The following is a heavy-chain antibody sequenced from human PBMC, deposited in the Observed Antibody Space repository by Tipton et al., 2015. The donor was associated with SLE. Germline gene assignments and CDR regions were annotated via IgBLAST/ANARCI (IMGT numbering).Heavy chain of an antibody. D-gene: IGHD3-22*01. CDR3: ASPSGNYDSSGYVLDY. J-gene: IGHJ4*02. Sequence: GSLRLSCAASGFTFSSYAMHWVRQAPGKGLEYVSAISSNGGSTYYADSVKGRFTISRDNSKNTLYLQMGSLRAEDMAVYYCASPSGNYDSSGYVLDYWGQGTLVTVSS. V-gene: IGHV3-64*02. CDR2: ISSNGGST. CDR1: GFTFSSYA.